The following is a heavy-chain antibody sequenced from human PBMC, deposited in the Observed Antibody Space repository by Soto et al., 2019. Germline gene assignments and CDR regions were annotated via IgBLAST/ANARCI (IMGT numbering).Heavy chain of an antibody. Sequence: EVQLVESEGGLVQPEGSLRLSCVVTGFTFSSYSMNWVRQAPGKGLEWVSHISSSSTTIYYADSVKGRFTISRDNAKNSLYLQMSSRRDEDTDVYYCASGSETSASCPEYWGQGTLVTVSS. D-gene: IGHD2-2*01. CDR2: ISSSSTTI. J-gene: IGHJ4*02. CDR1: GFTFSSYS. CDR3: ASGSETSASCPEY. V-gene: IGHV3-48*02.